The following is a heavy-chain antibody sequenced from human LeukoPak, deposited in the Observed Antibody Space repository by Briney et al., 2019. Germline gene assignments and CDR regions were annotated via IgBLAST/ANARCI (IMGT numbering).Heavy chain of an antibody. CDR1: GFTVSSNH. J-gene: IGHJ4*02. Sequence: GGSLRLSCAASGFTVSSNHMTWVRQAPGKGLECVSVIYSGGNTYYADSVKGRFTIPRDNSENTLYLQMNSLRAEDTAVYYCARAVSAAGFDCWGQGTLVTVSS. V-gene: IGHV3-53*01. CDR2: IYSGGNT. D-gene: IGHD1-26*01. CDR3: ARAVSAAGFDC.